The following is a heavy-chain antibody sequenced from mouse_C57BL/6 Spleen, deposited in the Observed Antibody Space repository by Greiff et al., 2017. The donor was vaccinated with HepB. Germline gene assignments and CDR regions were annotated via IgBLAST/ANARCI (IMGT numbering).Heavy chain of an antibody. Sequence: EVKLVESGPGLVKPSQSLSLTCSVTGYSITSGYYWNWIRQFPGNKLEWMGYISYDGSNNYNPSLKNRISITRDTSKNQFFLKLNSVTTEDTATYYCARGNYYGSSYPYAMDYWGQGTSVTVSS. J-gene: IGHJ4*01. D-gene: IGHD1-1*01. V-gene: IGHV3-6*01. CDR3: ARGNYYGSSYPYAMDY. CDR1: GYSITSGYY. CDR2: ISYDGSN.